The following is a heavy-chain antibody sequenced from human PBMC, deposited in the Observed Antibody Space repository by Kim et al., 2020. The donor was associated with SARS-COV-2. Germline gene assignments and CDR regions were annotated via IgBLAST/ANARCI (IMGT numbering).Heavy chain of an antibody. D-gene: IGHD1-26*01. CDR1: GFTFTGYG. V-gene: IGHV3-30*18. Sequence: GGSLRLSCAASGFTFTGYGMHWVRQAPGKGLEWVAVVSSDGTNKYYADSVKGRFTISRDNSENTLYPQMNSLRAEDTAIYYCAKATYSGSYFSDYWGQGT. J-gene: IGHJ4*02. CDR3: AKATYSGSYFSDY. CDR2: VSSDGTNK.